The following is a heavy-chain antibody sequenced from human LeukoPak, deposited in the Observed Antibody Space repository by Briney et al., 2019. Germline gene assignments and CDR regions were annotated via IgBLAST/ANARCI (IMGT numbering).Heavy chain of an antibody. V-gene: IGHV4-34*01. D-gene: IGHD3-22*01. Sequence: SETLSLTCAVYGGSLSGYYWSWIRQPPGKGLEWIGEINHSGSTNYNPSLKSRVTISVDTSKNQFSLKLSSVTAADTAVYYCARGHYYDSSGYTMTYWGQGTLVTVSS. CDR1: GGSLSGYY. CDR2: INHSGST. J-gene: IGHJ4*02. CDR3: ARGHYYDSSGYTMTY.